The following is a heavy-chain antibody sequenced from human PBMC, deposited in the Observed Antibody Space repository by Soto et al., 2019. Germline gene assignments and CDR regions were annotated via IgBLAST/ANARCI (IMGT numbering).Heavy chain of an antibody. J-gene: IGHJ6*03. V-gene: IGHV4-34*01. CDR1: GGSFSANY. Sequence: SETLSLTCAVYGGSFSANYWSWIRQPPGKGLEWIGDINHSGITNYNPSLKSRVTISVDTSTNQFSLKVSSVTAADTAVYYCASSIYVYYYMDGWAKRTTVTVSS. CDR2: INHSGIT. D-gene: IGHD3-3*02. CDR3: ASSIYVYYYMDG.